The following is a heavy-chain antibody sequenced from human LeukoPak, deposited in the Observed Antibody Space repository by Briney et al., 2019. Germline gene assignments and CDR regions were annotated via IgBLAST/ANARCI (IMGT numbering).Heavy chain of an antibody. V-gene: IGHV3-30*02. CDR3: AKGTTVTLPDFDY. Sequence: GGSLRLSCAASGFTFSSYGMHWGRQAPGKGLEWVAFIRYDGSNKYYAESVKGRFTISRDNSKNTLYLQMNSLRAEDTAVYYCAKGTTVTLPDFDYWGQGTLVTVSS. CDR1: GFTFSSYG. J-gene: IGHJ4*02. D-gene: IGHD4-17*01. CDR2: IRYDGSNK.